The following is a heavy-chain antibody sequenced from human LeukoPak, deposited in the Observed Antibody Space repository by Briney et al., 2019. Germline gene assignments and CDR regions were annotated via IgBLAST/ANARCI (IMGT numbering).Heavy chain of an antibody. Sequence: ASVKVSCKASGGTFSSYAISWVRQAPGQGLEWMGGIIPIFGTANYAQKFQGRVTITADESTSTAYVELSSLRSEDTAVYYCAAFRYFDWLYPFDYWGQGTLVTVSS. CDR3: AAFRYFDWLYPFDY. J-gene: IGHJ4*02. D-gene: IGHD3-9*01. CDR1: GGTFSSYA. CDR2: IIPIFGTA. V-gene: IGHV1-69*13.